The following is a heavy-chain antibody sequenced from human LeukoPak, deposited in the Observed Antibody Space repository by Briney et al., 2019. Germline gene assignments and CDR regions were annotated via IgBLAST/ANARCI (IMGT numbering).Heavy chain of an antibody. CDR1: GASINDYY. J-gene: IGHJ4*02. V-gene: IGHV4-59*01. D-gene: IGHD2-8*01. CDR2: VYYTGTS. Sequence: SETLSLTCSVSGASINDYYWTWIRQPPGKGLEWIGYVYYTGTSGYHPSLKSRVAMSLDTSKNQVSLKLSSVTAADTAVYFCTRVVNGGHFDYWGQGTLVTVSS. CDR3: TRVVNGGHFDY.